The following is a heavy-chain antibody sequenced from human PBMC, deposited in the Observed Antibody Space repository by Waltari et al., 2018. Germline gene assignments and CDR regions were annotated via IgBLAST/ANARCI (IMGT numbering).Heavy chain of an antibody. D-gene: IGHD2-2*01. J-gene: IGHJ3*02. CDR1: GFTFSSYG. V-gene: IGHV3-30*18. CDR2: ISYDGSNK. CDR3: AKALAYPRDNAFDI. Sequence: QVQLVESGGGVVQPGRSLRLSCAASGFTFSSYGMHWVRQAPGKGLEWVAVISYDGSNKYYADSVKGRFTISRDNSKNTLYLQMNSLRAEDTAVYYCAKALAYPRDNAFDIWGQGTMVTVSS.